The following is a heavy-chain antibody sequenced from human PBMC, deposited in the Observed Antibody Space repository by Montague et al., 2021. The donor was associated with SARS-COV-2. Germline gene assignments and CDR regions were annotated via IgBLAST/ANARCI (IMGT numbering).Heavy chain of an antibody. D-gene: IGHD3-9*01. V-gene: IGHV2-70*01. CDR1: VFSLSTSGMC. J-gene: IGHJ4*02. CDR3: ARIRDYDILTGSYSGFDY. CDR2: IDCDDDK. Sequence: PALVKPTQTLTLTCTFSVFSLSTSGMCVSWIRQPPGKALEWLALIDCDDDKYYSTSLKTRLTISKDTSKNQVVLTMTNMDPVDTATYYCARIRDYDILTGSYSGFDYWGQGTLVTVSS.